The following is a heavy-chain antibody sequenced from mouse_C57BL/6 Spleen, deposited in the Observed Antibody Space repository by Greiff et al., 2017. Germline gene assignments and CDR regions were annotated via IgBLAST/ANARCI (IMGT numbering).Heavy chain of an antibody. CDR1: GFTFSDYG. J-gene: IGHJ1*03. Sequence: EVHLVESGGGLVKPGGSLKLSCAASGFTFSDYGMHWVRQAPEKGLEWVAYISSGSSTIYYADTVKGRFTISRDNAKNTQFLQMTSLRSEDTAMYYCARKPYGSSRHWYFGGWGTGTTVTV. V-gene: IGHV5-17*01. D-gene: IGHD1-1*01. CDR3: ARKPYGSSRHWYFGG. CDR2: ISSGSSTI.